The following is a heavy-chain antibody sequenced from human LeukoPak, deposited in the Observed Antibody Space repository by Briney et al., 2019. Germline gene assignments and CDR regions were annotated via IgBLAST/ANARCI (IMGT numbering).Heavy chain of an antibody. D-gene: IGHD6-19*01. CDR3: ARVARGRRSSGWYEGDY. V-gene: IGHV1-2*02. Sequence: ASVKVSCKASGYTFTGYYMHWVRQAPGQGLEWMGWINPNSGGTNYAQKFQGRVTMTRDTSISTAYMELSRLRSDDTAVYYCARVARGRRSSGWYEGDYWGQGTLVTVSS. J-gene: IGHJ4*02. CDR1: GYTFTGYY. CDR2: INPNSGGT.